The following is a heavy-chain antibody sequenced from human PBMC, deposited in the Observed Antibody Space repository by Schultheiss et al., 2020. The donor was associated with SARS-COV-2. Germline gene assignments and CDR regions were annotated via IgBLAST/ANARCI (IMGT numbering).Heavy chain of an antibody. D-gene: IGHD6-19*01. CDR1: GGSISSSSYY. V-gene: IGHV4-39*01. J-gene: IGHJ5*02. CDR3: ARGYSGWRSEWFDP. Sequence: SQTLSLTCTVSGGSISSSSYYWGWIRQPPGKGLEWIGSIYYSGSTYYNPSLKSRVTISVDTSKNQFSLKLSSVTAADTAVYYCARGYSGWRSEWFDPWGQGTLVTVSS. CDR2: IYYSGST.